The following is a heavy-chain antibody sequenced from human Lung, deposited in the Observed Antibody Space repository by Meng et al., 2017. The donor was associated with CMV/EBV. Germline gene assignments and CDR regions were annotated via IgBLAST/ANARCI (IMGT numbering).Heavy chain of an antibody. V-gene: IGHV4-4*02. CDR3: ARADEVRFDY. J-gene: IGHJ4*02. CDR1: GGSMSSTNW. Sequence: QGPRLGSGPGLVKRSGTPSLPWPVAGGSMSSTNWWSWVRQPPGKGLEWIGEIYHSGSTNYNPSLKSRVSISVDKSKNQFSLKLSSVTAADTAVYYCARADEVRFDYWGQGTLVTVSS. CDR2: IYHSGST.